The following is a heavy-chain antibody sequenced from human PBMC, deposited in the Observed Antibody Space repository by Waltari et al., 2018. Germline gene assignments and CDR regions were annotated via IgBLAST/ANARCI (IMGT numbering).Heavy chain of an antibody. CDR1: GFTFSSYW. V-gene: IGHV3-7*01. D-gene: IGHD3-16*02. CDR2: IKQDGSEK. CDR3: ARRDGGIRLGELSSPFYYYYDM. J-gene: IGHJ6*01. Sequence: EVQLVESGGGLVQPGGSLRLSCAASGFTFSSYWMNWVRQAPGKGLEWVANIKQDGSEKYYVDSVKGRFTISRDNAKNSLYLQMNSLRAEDTAVYYCARRDGGIRLGELSSPFYYYYDM.